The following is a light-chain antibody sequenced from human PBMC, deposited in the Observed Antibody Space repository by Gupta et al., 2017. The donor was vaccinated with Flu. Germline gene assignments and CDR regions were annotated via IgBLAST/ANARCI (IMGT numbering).Light chain of an antibody. CDR2: KDT. J-gene: IGLJ2*01. CDR3: YSAADNTRI. V-gene: IGLV3-27*01. CDR1: LLTRKY. Sequence: STGQTARITCSGDLLTRKYVRWFQQKPGQAPVLLIYKDTERPAGIPERFSGSTSGTTVTLTISGAQVEDEADYYCYSAADNTRIFGGGTRLTVL.